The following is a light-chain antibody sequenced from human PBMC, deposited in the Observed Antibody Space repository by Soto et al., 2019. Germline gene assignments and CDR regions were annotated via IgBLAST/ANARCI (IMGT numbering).Light chain of an antibody. CDR1: QSISRW. CDR2: EAS. J-gene: IGKJ1*01. V-gene: IGKV1-5*03. Sequence: DTQMTRSPGTLSASVGYRVTIPCRASQSISRWLAWYQQKPGKAPSLLIYEASNLENGVPSRFSGSGSGTEFSLTISSLQPDDSATYYCQQYNSGWTFGQGTRW. CDR3: QQYNSGWT.